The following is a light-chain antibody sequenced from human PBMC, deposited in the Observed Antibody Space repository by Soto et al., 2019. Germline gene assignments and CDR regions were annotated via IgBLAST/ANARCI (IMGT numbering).Light chain of an antibody. CDR3: SSYTSISTYV. J-gene: IGLJ1*01. CDR1: GSDIGTFNR. Sequence: QSVLTQPPSVSGSPGQSVAISCTGTGSDIGTFNRVSWYQQSPGTAPKLIFYDVSDRPSGVPDRFSGSKSGNTASLTISGLQAEDEADYYCSSYTSISTYVFGTGTKVTVL. CDR2: DVS. V-gene: IGLV2-18*02.